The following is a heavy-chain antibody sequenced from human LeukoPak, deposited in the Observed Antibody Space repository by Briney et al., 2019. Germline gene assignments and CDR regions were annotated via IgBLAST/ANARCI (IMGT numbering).Heavy chain of an antibody. D-gene: IGHD6-13*01. CDR1: GFTFSSYA. CDR2: ISGSGGST. J-gene: IGHJ4*02. V-gene: IGHV3-23*01. CDR3: AKGGSSSWYSALDY. Sequence: GGSLRLSCAASGFTFSSYAMSWVRQAPGKGLEWVSAISGSGGSTYYADSVKDRFTISRDNSKNTLYLQMNSLRAEDTAVYYCAKGGSSSWYSALDYWGQGTLVTVSS.